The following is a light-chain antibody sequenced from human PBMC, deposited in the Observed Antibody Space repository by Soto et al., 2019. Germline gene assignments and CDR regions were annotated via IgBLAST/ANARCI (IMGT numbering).Light chain of an antibody. CDR1: QGTSNY. J-gene: IGKJ1*01. V-gene: IGKV1-27*01. CDR2: AAS. CDR3: QKYNSAPTWT. Sequence: DIQMTQSPSSLSASVGDRVTITCRASQGTSNYLAWYQQKPGKVPKLLIYAASTLQSGVSSRFRGSGSGTYFTLTINSLQPEYVATYYWQKYNSAPTWTFGQGTKVEIK.